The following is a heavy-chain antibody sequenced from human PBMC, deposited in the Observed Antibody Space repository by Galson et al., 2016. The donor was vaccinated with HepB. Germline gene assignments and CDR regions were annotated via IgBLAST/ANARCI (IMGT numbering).Heavy chain of an antibody. D-gene: IGHD3/OR15-3a*01. V-gene: IGHV3-7*01. CDR1: GFTFSLYW. J-gene: IGHJ6*02. CDR3: ARDLYEFWSYYYGMDV. Sequence: SLRLSCAASGFTFSLYWMSWVRQAPGKGLEWVANIKQDGSEKYYADSVKGRFTISRDNAKKTLYLQIDSLRVEDSAVYYCARDLYEFWSYYYGMDVWGQGTTVTVS. CDR2: IKQDGSEK.